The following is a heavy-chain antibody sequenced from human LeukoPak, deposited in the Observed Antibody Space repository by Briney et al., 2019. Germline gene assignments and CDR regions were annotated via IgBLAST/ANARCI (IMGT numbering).Heavy chain of an antibody. CDR2: ISYDGSNK. J-gene: IGHJ4*02. CDR3: AKGIDY. V-gene: IGHV3-30*18. Sequence: GGSLRLSCAASGFTFSSYGMHWVRQAPGKGLEWVAVISYDGSNKYYADSVKGRFTISRDNSKNTLYLQMNSLRAEDTAVYYCAKGIDYWGQGTLVTVSS. CDR1: GFTFSSYG.